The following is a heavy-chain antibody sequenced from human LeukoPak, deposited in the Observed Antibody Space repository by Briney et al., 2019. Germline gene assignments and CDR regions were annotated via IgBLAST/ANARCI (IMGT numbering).Heavy chain of an antibody. CDR3: ARHLNTPMVKAHFDY. D-gene: IGHD5-18*01. V-gene: IGHV1-2*02. CDR1: GYTFTGYY. CDR2: INPNSGGT. Sequence: ASVKVSCKASGYTFTGYYMHWVRQAPGQGLEWMGWINPNSGGTNYAQKFQGRVTMTRDTSISTAYMELSRLRSDDTAVYYCARHLNTPMVKAHFDYWGQGTLITVSS. J-gene: IGHJ4*02.